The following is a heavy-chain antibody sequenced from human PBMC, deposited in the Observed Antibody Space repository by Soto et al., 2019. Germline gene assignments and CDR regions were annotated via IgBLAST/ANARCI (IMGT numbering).Heavy chain of an antibody. CDR1: GFTFSSYA. J-gene: IGHJ4*02. V-gene: IGHV3-23*01. D-gene: IGHD2-21*02. CDR3: AKDRTVVTKRGYFDY. Sequence: PGGSLRLSCAASGFTFSSYAMSWVRQAPGKGLEWVSAISGSGGSTYYADSVKGRFTISRDNSKNTLYLQMNSLRAEDTAVYYCAKDRTVVTKRGYFDYWGQGTLVTSPQ. CDR2: ISGSGGST.